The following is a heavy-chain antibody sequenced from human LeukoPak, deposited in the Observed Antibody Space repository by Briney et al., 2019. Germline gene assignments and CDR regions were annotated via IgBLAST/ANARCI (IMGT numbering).Heavy chain of an antibody. Sequence: SETLSLTCTVSGGSISSHYWSWIRQPPGKGLKWIGYIYYSGSTNYNPSLKSRVTISVDTSKNQISLKLSSVTATDTAVYYCARGDGGLNYYYGLDVWGQGTTVSVSS. J-gene: IGHJ6*02. CDR2: IYYSGST. V-gene: IGHV4-59*11. D-gene: IGHD5-24*01. CDR3: ARGDGGLNYYYGLDV. CDR1: GGSISSHY.